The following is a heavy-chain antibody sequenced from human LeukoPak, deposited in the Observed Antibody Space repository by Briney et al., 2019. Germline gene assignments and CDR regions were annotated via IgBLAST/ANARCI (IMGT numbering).Heavy chain of an antibody. CDR3: ARHVRFEGVDY. J-gene: IGHJ4*02. D-gene: IGHD3-3*01. V-gene: IGHV3-7*01. CDR1: GFIFSSYW. Sequence: PGGSLRLSCAASGFIFSSYWMSWVRQAPGKGLEWVANIKQDGSEKYYVDSVKGRFTISRDNAKSSLFLQMNSLRAEDTAVHYCARHVRFEGVDYWGQGTLVTVSS. CDR2: IKQDGSEK.